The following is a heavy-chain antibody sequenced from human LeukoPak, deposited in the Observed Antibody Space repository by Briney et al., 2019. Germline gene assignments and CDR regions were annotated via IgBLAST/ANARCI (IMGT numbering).Heavy chain of an antibody. Sequence: PGGSVTLPCAASGFTFSNYEMLWVRQAPGKALEGVSYISSSGSTIYYADSVRGRYTNSRDNAKKSLYLQMNSLRAEDTAVDYCARVTPLSFDYWGQGTLVTVSS. V-gene: IGHV3-48*03. CDR3: ARVTPLSFDY. D-gene: IGHD2-2*01. CDR2: ISSSGSTI. CDR1: GFTFSNYE. J-gene: IGHJ4*02.